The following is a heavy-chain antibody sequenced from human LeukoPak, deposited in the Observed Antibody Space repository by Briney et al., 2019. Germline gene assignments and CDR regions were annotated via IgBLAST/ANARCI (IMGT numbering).Heavy chain of an antibody. CDR3: ARDRTGYFFDD. CDR1: GDSISSAPYY. CDR2: IFDSGIT. V-gene: IGHV4-31*03. Sequence: SETLSLTCTVSGDSISSAPYYWTWIRQHPGKGLEWIGYIFDSGITYYNPPLKSRVTISLDRSENQFSLRLNSVTAADTAVYFCARDRTGYFFDDWGQGSLVTVSS. J-gene: IGHJ4*02.